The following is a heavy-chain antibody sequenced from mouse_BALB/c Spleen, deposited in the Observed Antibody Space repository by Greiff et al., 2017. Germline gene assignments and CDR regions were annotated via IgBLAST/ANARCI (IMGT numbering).Heavy chain of an antibody. D-gene: IGHD1-1*01. CDR1: GYTFTSYW. J-gene: IGHJ2*01. CDR2: IYPGDGDT. Sequence: QVQLKQSGAELARPGASVKLSCKASGYTFTSYWMQWVKQRPGQGLEWIGAIYPGDGDTRYTQKFKGKATLTADKSSSTAYMQLSSLASEDSAVYYCASVVWGQGTTLTVSS. V-gene: IGHV1-87*01. CDR3: ASVV.